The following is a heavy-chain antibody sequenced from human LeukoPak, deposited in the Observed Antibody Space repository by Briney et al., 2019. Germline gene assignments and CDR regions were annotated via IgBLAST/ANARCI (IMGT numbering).Heavy chain of an antibody. D-gene: IGHD5-18*01. CDR2: INHSGST. V-gene: IGHV4-34*01. CDR1: GGSFSGYY. J-gene: IGHJ4*02. CDR3: ARGGKKTAMVTS. Sequence: SETLSLTCAVYGGSFSGYYWSWTRQPPGKGLEWIGEINHSGSTNYNPSLKSRVTISVDTSKNQFSLKLSSVTAADTAVYYCARGGKKTAMVTSWGQGTLVTVPS.